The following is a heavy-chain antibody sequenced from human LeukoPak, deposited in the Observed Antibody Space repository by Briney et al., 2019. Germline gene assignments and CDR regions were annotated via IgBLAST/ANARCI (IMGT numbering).Heavy chain of an antibody. CDR2: ISAYNGNT. V-gene: IGHV1-18*01. J-gene: IGHJ2*01. CDR3: ARTRGGYYDSSGSRRYFDL. D-gene: IGHD3-22*01. CDR1: GYTFTSYG. Sequence: VSVKVSCKASGYTFTSYGISWVRQAPGQGLEWMGWISAYNGNTNYAQKLQGRVTMTTDTSTSTAYMELRSLRSDDTAVYYCARTRGGYYDSSGSRRYFDLWGRGTLVTVSS.